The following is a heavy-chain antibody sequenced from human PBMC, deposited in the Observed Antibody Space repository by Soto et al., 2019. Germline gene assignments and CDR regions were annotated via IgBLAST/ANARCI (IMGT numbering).Heavy chain of an antibody. CDR1: GGTFSSYA. V-gene: IGHV1-69*01. CDR2: IIPIFGTA. J-gene: IGHJ5*02. CDR3: ARDRIAAAATRWFDP. D-gene: IGHD6-13*01. Sequence: QVQLVQSGAEVKKPGSSVKVSCKASGGTFSSYAISWVRQAPGQGLEWMGGIIPIFGTANYAQKFQGRVTITADXSXXXXXXEXXXXRSEDTAVYYCARDRIAAAATRWFDPWGQGTLVTVSS.